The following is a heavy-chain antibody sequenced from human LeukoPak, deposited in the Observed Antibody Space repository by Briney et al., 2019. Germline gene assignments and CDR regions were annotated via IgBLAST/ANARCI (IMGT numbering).Heavy chain of an antibody. CDR3: ARVAFLGPYYYYYMDV. CDR2: IIPIFGTA. D-gene: IGHD7-27*01. J-gene: IGHJ6*03. CDR1: GGTFSSYA. Sequence: SVKVSCKASGGTFSSYAISWVRQAPGQGLEWMGRIIPIFGTANYAQKFQGRVTITTDESTSTAYMELSSLRSEDTAVYYCARVAFLGPYYYYYMDVWGKGTTVTVS. V-gene: IGHV1-69*05.